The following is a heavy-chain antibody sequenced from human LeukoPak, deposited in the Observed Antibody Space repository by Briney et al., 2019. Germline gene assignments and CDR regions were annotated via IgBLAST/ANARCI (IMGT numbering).Heavy chain of an antibody. CDR3: ARGGLGHYDPFHI. Sequence: ASVKVSCKASGYTFTIYYIHWVRQAPGQGLEWMGIINPSGGSTRYAQKFQGRVTMTRDLSTTTVYMDLSSLRSEDTAVYYCARGGLGHYDPFHIWGQGTMVTVSS. D-gene: IGHD3-22*01. V-gene: IGHV1-46*01. J-gene: IGHJ3*02. CDR2: INPSGGST. CDR1: GYTFTIYY.